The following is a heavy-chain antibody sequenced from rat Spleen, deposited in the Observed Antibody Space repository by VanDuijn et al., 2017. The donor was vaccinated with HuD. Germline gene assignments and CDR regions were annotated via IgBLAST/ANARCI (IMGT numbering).Heavy chain of an antibody. Sequence: EMQLQESGPGLVKPSQSLSLTCSVTGYSITSNYWAWIRKFPGNKMEWIGHISYSGSTSYNPSHKSRISITRDTTKNQFFLHLNSVTPEDTATYYCARHGRGGTTYYYVMDAWGQGASVTVSS. D-gene: IGHD4-3*01. CDR3: ARHGRGGTTYYYVMDA. J-gene: IGHJ4*01. CDR1: GYSITSNY. CDR2: ISYSGST. V-gene: IGHV3-1*01.